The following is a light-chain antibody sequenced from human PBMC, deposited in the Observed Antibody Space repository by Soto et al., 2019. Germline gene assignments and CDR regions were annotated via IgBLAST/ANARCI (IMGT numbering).Light chain of an antibody. J-gene: IGKJ4*01. CDR3: QQAYSHPLT. CDR2: GAS. Sequence: DIQMTQSPSSVSASVGDTVTITCRASLGVGVLLGWYQQKPGRAPHLLIYGASGLQVGVPSRFSGSVSGADFTLTSSNLQPEDLATYYCQQAYSHPLTFGGGTKVDI. V-gene: IGKV1-12*01. CDR1: LGVGVL.